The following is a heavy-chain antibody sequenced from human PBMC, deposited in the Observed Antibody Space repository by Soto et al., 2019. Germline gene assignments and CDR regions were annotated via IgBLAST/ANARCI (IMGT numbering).Heavy chain of an antibody. CDR1: GYTFNNYG. Sequence: QVQLVQSGAEVKKPGASVKVSCKASGYTFNNYGISWVRQAPGQGLEWMGWIGPYNGNTDHAQNFQGRVTMTTDTXXNXXXXXXXXXXXXDTALYYCARCYCSVGSCYTCWHFDLWGRGTLVTVSS. V-gene: IGHV1-18*01. CDR2: IGPYNGNT. J-gene: IGHJ2*01. D-gene: IGHD2-15*01. CDR3: ARCYCSVGSCYTCWHFDL.